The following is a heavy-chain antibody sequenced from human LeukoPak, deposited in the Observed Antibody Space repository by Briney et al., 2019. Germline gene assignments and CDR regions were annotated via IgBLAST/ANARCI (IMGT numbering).Heavy chain of an antibody. CDR2: INHSGST. Sequence: SETLSLTCAVYGGSFSGYYWSWIRQPPGKGLEWIGEINHSGSTNYNPSLKSRVTISVDTSKNQFSLKLSSVTAAGTAVYYCARAYYDFWSGYSRPNWFDPWGQGTLVTVSS. V-gene: IGHV4-34*01. CDR3: ARAYYDFWSGYSRPNWFDP. CDR1: GGSFSGYY. D-gene: IGHD3-3*01. J-gene: IGHJ5*02.